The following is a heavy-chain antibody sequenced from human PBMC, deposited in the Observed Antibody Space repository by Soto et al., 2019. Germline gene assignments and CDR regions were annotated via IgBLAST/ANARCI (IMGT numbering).Heavy chain of an antibody. D-gene: IGHD1-7*01. Sequence: ASVKVSCKASGYTFTSYAMHWVRQAPGQRLEWMGWVNAGNGNTKYSQKFQGRVTITRDTSASTAYMELSSLRSEDTAVYYRASARISTKNWNYPDYWGKGSLVTVSS. CDR3: ASARISTKNWNYPDY. J-gene: IGHJ4*02. CDR1: GYTFTSYA. CDR2: VNAGNGNT. V-gene: IGHV1-3*01.